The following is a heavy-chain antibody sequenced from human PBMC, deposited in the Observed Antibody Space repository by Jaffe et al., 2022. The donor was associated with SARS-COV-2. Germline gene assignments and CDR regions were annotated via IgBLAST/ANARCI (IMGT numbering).Heavy chain of an antibody. CDR2: IYYSGST. Sequence: QLQLQESGPGLVKPSETLSLTCTVSGGSISSSSYYWGWIRQPPGKGLEWIGSIYYSGSTYYNPSLKSRVTISVDTSKNQFSLKLSSVTAADTAVYYCARLGLYSSSPDVWGKGTTVTVSS. J-gene: IGHJ6*04. CDR3: ARLGLYSSSPDV. CDR1: GGSISSSSYY. D-gene: IGHD6-13*01. V-gene: IGHV4-39*01.